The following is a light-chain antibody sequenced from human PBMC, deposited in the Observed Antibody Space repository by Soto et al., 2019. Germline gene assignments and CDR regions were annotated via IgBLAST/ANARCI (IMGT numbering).Light chain of an antibody. V-gene: IGLV3-21*04. CDR1: NIATKS. CDR3: QVWDSTTAHVV. CDR2: YDS. Sequence: SYELTQPPSVSVAPGKTASITCGGNNIATKSVHWYQQRPGQAPVLVIYYDSDRPSGIRERFSGSNSGNTAALTISRVEAGDEAAYYCQVWDSTTAHVVFGGGTKLTVL. J-gene: IGLJ2*01.